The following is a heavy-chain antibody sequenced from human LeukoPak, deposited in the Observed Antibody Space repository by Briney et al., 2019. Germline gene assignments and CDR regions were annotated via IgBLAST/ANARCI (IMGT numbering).Heavy chain of an antibody. CDR2: IRSKRYTGTT. Sequence: GGSLRLSCSASGFTFCDYAMSWFRQAPGKGLEWVAFIRSKRYTGTTDYAASVKGRFAISRDDSKSIAYRQMNSLKTDDTAVYFCARGKRIATSGVVYYFDFWGQGTLVTVSS. J-gene: IGHJ4*02. CDR3: ARGKRIATSGVVYYFDF. CDR1: GFTFCDYA. V-gene: IGHV3-49*03. D-gene: IGHD3-3*01.